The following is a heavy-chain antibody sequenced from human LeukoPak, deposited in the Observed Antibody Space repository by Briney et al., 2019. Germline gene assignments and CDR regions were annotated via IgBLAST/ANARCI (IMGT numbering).Heavy chain of an antibody. Sequence: ASVKVSCKVSGYTLTELSMHWVRQAPGKGLERMGGFDPEDGETIYAQKFQGRVTMTEDTSTDTAYMELSSLRSEDTAVYYCATTPRRVGATKVHDYWGQGTLVTVSS. J-gene: IGHJ4*02. CDR1: GYTLTELS. V-gene: IGHV1-24*01. CDR2: FDPEDGET. CDR3: ATTPRRVGATKVHDY. D-gene: IGHD1-26*01.